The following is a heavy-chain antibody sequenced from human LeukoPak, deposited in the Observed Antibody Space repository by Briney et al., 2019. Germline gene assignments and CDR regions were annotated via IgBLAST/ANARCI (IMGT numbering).Heavy chain of an antibody. D-gene: IGHD6-19*01. V-gene: IGHV3-7*04. CDR3: ARGTGWYDY. CDR1: GFSFSIYW. Sequence: PGGSLRLSCAASGFSFSIYWMTWVRQAPGKGLEWVASIKQDESEKYYVGSVKGRFTISRDNTKNSLYLQMDSLRAEDTAVYYCARGTGWYDYWGQGTRVTVSA. J-gene: IGHJ4*02. CDR2: IKQDESEK.